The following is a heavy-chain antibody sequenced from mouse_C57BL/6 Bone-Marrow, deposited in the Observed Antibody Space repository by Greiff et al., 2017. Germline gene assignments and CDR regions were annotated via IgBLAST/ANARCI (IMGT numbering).Heavy chain of an antibody. Sequence: VKLQQSGAELVKPGASVKVSCKASGYTFTSYWMHWVKQRPGQGLEWIGRIYPSDSDTNYNQKFKGKATLTVDKSSSTAYMQLSSLTSEDSAVCYCARVRSYFVDWGRGTTLAVSS. CDR1: GYTFTSYW. CDR3: ARVRSYFVD. J-gene: IGHJ2*01. D-gene: IGHD1-1*01. CDR2: IYPSDSDT. V-gene: IGHV1-74*01.